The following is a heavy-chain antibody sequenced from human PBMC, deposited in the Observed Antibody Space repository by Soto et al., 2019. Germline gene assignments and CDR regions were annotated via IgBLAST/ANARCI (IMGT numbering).Heavy chain of an antibody. CDR2: IYYSGST. J-gene: IGHJ4*02. D-gene: IGHD2-15*01. Sequence: QVQLQESGPGLVKPSQTLSLTCTVSGGSISSGGYYWSWIRQHPGKGLEWIGYIYYSGSTYYNPSLKSRVTISVDTSKNQFSLKLSSVTAADTAVYYCARAYCSGGSCYYFDYWGQGTLVTVSS. V-gene: IGHV4-31*03. CDR3: ARAYCSGGSCYYFDY. CDR1: GGSISSGGYY.